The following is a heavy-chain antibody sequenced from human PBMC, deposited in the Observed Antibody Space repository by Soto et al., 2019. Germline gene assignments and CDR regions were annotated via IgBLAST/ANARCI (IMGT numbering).Heavy chain of an antibody. CDR3: AKVIPSVAPY. V-gene: IGHV3-33*06. Sequence: PGGSLRLSCAASGFTFSGYGMHWVRQAPGKGLEWVTVIWGDGSIPYYADSVKGRFTISRDNSKNTMYLQMNSLRAEDTAVYYCAKVIPSVAPYWGQGTLVTVSS. CDR1: GFTFSGYG. CDR2: IWGDGSIP. J-gene: IGHJ4*02. D-gene: IGHD2-15*01.